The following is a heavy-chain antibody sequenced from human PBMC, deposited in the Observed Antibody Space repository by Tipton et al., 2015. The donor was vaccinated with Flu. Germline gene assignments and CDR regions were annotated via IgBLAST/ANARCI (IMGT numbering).Heavy chain of an antibody. CDR2: ISYDGSNK. D-gene: IGHD3-22*01. CDR3: ARVLLVYYDSSGYYDY. CDR1: GFTFSSYA. Sequence: SLRLSCAASGFTFSSYAMHWVRQAPGKGLEWVAVISYDGSNKYYADSVKGRFTISRDNSKNTLYLQMNSLRAEDTAVYYCARVLLVYYDSSGYYDYWGQGTLSPSPQ. J-gene: IGHJ4*02. V-gene: IGHV3-30-3*01.